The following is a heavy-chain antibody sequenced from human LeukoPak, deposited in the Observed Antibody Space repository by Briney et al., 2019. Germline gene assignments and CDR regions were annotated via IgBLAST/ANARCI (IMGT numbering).Heavy chain of an antibody. Sequence: SVKVPCKASGGTFSSYAISWVRQAPGQGLEWMGGIIPIFGTANYAQKFQGRVTITTDESTSTAYMELSSLRAEDTAVYYCARDQTWRYCSGDSCQFQGFDIWGQGTMVTVSS. V-gene: IGHV1-69*05. J-gene: IGHJ3*02. CDR2: IIPIFGTA. D-gene: IGHD2-15*01. CDR1: GGTFSSYA. CDR3: ARDQTWRYCSGDSCQFQGFDI.